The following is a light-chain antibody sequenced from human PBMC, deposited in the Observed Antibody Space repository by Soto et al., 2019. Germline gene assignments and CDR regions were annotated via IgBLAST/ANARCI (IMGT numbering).Light chain of an antibody. J-gene: IGKJ4*01. CDR3: QQYNNWTLT. CDR2: GAS. V-gene: IGKV3-15*01. CDR1: QSVSGN. Sequence: EIVMTQSPATLSVSPGVRATLSCRASQSVSGNLAWYQQKPGQPPRLHLYGASTRATGIPARFSGSGSGTEFTLTISSLQSEDVAVYYCQQYNNWTLTFGGGTKVEIK.